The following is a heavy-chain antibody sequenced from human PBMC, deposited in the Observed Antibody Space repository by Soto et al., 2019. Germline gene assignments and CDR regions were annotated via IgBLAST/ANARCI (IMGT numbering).Heavy chain of an antibody. J-gene: IGHJ5*02. Sequence: SVTLSLTCTVSGGSIGSYYWSWIRQPPGKSLEWLGYIYHSGSTYYNPSLKSRVTISVDRSKNQFSLKLSSVTAADTAVYYCARVPSPWGQGTLVTVSS. CDR1: GGSIGSYY. CDR3: ARVPSP. CDR2: IYHSGST. V-gene: IGHV4-30-2*01.